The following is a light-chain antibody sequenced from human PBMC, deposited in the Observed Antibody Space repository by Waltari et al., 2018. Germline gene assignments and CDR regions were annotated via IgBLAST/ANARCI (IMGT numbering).Light chain of an antibody. Sequence: QTVVTQEPSLTVSPGGTVTLTCASSAGPVTSGYYPTWFQQKPGQAPRALIYTTNNKHSGTPARFSGSLLGDKAALTLSGVQPEDEAEYYCLVYYGGAWVFGGGTKLTVL. CDR2: TTN. CDR3: LVYYGGAWV. V-gene: IGLV7-43*01. J-gene: IGLJ3*02. CDR1: AGPVTSGYY.